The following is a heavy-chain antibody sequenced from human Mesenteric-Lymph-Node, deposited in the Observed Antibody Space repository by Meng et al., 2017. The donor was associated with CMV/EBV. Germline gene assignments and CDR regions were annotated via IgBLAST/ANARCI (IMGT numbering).Heavy chain of an antibody. Sequence: GESLKISCAASGFTFSSYWMSWVRQAPGKGLEWVSYISSSGTSVYYADSVKGRFTVSRDNAKNSLYLQMDSLRAEDTAIYYCARDLDLYGMDVWGQGTTVTVSS. CDR3: ARDLDLYGMDV. J-gene: IGHJ6*02. CDR2: ISSSGTSV. CDR1: GFTFSSYW. V-gene: IGHV3-48*04.